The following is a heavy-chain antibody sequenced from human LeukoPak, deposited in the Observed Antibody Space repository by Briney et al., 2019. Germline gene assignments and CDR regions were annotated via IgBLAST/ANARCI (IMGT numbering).Heavy chain of an antibody. V-gene: IGHV3-21*04. CDR2: ISSSSSYI. CDR1: GFTFSSYS. D-gene: IGHD6-6*01. Sequence: GGSLRLSCAASGFTFSSYSMNWVRQAPGKGLEWVSSISSSSSYIYYADSVKGRFTISRDNAKNTLYLQMNSLRAEDTAVYYCARGDRIAAVLRYWGQGTLVTVSS. J-gene: IGHJ4*02. CDR3: ARGDRIAAVLRY.